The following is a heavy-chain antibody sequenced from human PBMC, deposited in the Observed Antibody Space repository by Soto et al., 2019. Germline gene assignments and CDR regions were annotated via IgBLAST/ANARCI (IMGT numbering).Heavy chain of an antibody. CDR3: ARGVYTVTTGNWFDP. V-gene: IGHV4-4*07. CDR1: GGSISSYY. D-gene: IGHD4-4*01. J-gene: IGHJ5*02. Sequence: PSETLSLTCTVSGGSISSYYCIWGRHPAWKGLEWIGRIYTSGSTNYNPSLKSRVTMSVDTSKNQFSLKLSSVTAADTAVYYCARGVYTVTTGNWFDPWGQGTLVTVSS. CDR2: IYTSGST.